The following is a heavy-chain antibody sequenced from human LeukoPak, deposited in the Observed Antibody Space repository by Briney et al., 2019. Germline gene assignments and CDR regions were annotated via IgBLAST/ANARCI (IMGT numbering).Heavy chain of an antibody. V-gene: IGHV3-23*01. D-gene: IGHD1-26*01. CDR2: ISGSGGST. CDR1: GFTVSSSY. Sequence: PGGSLRLSCAASGFTVSSSYMSWVRQAPGKGLEWVSVISGSGGSTYSADSVKGRFTISRDNSKNTLYLQMNSLRAEDTAVYFCAKSQDGGRLFHFDYWGQGTLVTVSS. J-gene: IGHJ4*02. CDR3: AKSQDGGRLFHFDY.